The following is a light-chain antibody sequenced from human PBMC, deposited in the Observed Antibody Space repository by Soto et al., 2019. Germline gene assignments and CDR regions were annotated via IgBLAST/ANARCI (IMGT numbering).Light chain of an antibody. Sequence: DIQMTQSPSSLSASVGDRVTITCRASQSISSYLNWYQQKPGRDPKLLIYASSTLQSGVPSRFSGSLSGTDFTLTISSMQPEDWATYYCKQSYNILWTGGQGTKVDI. CDR2: ASS. CDR1: QSISSY. J-gene: IGKJ1*01. CDR3: KQSYNILWT. V-gene: IGKV1-39*01.